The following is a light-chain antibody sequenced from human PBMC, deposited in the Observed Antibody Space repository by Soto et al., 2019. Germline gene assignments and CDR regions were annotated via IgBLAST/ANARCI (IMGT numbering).Light chain of an antibody. V-gene: IGLV1-47*01. CDR1: SSNIGSNY. CDR2: RNN. Sequence: QPVLTQPPSASGTPGQRVTISCSGSSSNIGSNYVYWYKQLPSTAPKLLIYRNNQRPSGVPDRFSGSKSGTSASLAISGLRPEDEADYYCEAWDDSLSGVVFGGGTKLTVL. J-gene: IGLJ2*01. CDR3: EAWDDSLSGVV.